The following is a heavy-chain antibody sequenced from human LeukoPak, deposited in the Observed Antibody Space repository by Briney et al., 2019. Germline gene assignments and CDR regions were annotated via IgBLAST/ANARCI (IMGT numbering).Heavy chain of an antibody. D-gene: IGHD3-16*02. V-gene: IGHV1-18*01. J-gene: IGHJ5*02. Sequence: GASVKVSCKASGYTFTSYGISWVPQAPGQGLEWMGWIRAYNGNTNYAQKLQGSVTMATDTSTSTAYMELRSLRSDDTAVYYCATGPREYDYVWGSYRANWFDPWGQGTLVTVSS. CDR1: GYTFTSYG. CDR3: ATGPREYDYVWGSYRANWFDP. CDR2: IRAYNGNT.